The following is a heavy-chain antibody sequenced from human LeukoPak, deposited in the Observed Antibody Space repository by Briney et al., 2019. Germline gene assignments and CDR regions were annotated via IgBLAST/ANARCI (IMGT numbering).Heavy chain of an antibody. CDR1: GLTFSSYW. D-gene: IGHD2-21*01. V-gene: IGHV3-7*01. J-gene: IGHJ6*02. CDR3: PRETYYKMDV. CDR2: IKQGGAVK. Sequence: GGSLGLSCAASGLTFSSYWVTWVRQAPGKGLEWVANIKQGGAVKYNEDSVKGRFTISRDNAKNSLYLQMNSLRAEDTAVYYCPRETYYKMDVWGQGTTVTVSS.